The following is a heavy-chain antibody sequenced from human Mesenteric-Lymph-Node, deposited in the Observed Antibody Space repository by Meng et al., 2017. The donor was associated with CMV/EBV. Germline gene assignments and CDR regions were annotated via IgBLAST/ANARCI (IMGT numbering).Heavy chain of an antibody. CDR3: AKYLAGGSGLGS. J-gene: IGHJ4*02. CDR1: GGSISSGAYH. V-gene: IGHV4-61*02. Sequence: QMQLQESGPGLVKPSQTLSLTCLVSGGSISSGAYHWSWIRQPAGKGLEWIGQMFTSGSANYNPSLQSRVTMSTDTSKNQFSLNLSSVTAADTAVYYCAKYLAGGSGLGSWGQGILVTVSS. CDR2: MFTSGSA. D-gene: IGHD3-22*01.